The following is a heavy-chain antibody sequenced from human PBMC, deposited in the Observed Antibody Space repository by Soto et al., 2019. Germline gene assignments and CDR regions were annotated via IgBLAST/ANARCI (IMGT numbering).Heavy chain of an antibody. CDR1: VFTFSIYG. Sequence: PGGSLRISCAASVFTFSIYGMSWVAQAPGKGLEWVSAISGSGRSTYYADSVKGRFTISIDNSKNALYLQMNSLRAEDTAVYYCAKVPIGLSTGWFDPWGQGTLVTVSS. V-gene: IGHV3-23*01. CDR2: ISGSGRST. D-gene: IGHD4-4*01. CDR3: AKVPIGLSTGWFDP. J-gene: IGHJ5*02.